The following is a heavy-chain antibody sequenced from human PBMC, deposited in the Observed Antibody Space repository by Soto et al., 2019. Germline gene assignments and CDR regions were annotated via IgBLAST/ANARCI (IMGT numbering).Heavy chain of an antibody. Sequence: LRLSCAASGFTFSSYAMSWVRQAPGKGLEWVSAISGSGGSTYYADSVKGRFTISRDNSKNTLYLQMNSLRAEDTAVYYCAKDRYSRLYMIDYWGQGTLVTVSS. CDR1: GFTFSSYA. V-gene: IGHV3-23*01. CDR3: AKDRYSRLYMIDY. CDR2: ISGSGGST. D-gene: IGHD4-4*01. J-gene: IGHJ4*02.